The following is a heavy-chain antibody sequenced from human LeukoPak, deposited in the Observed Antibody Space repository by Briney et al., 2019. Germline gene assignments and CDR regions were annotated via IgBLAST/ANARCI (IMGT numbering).Heavy chain of an antibody. CDR2: ISYDGSNK. CDR3: AREAVVVPAAYPGPLSWFDP. D-gene: IGHD2-2*01. Sequence: GGSLRLSCAASGFTFSSYAMHWVRQAPGKGLEWVAVISYDGSNKYYADSVKGRFTIPRDNSKNTLYLQMNSLRAEDTAVYYCAREAVVVPAAYPGPLSWFDPWGQGTLVTVSS. V-gene: IGHV3-30-3*01. CDR1: GFTFSSYA. J-gene: IGHJ5*02.